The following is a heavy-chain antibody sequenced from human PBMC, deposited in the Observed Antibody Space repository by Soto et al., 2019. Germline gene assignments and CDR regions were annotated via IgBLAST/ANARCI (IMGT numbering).Heavy chain of an antibody. Sequence: GSLRLSCVASGFTFSSYDLHWVRQAPGKGLEYVSSITSNGGKTYYGNYVKGRLTIQRDNSRNTAYIQMSSMRPEDTAVYYCVKGEYYYDGSAYYHFDYWGQGRMVTVS. V-gene: IGHV3-64*01. CDR2: ITSNGGKT. J-gene: IGHJ4*02. D-gene: IGHD3-22*01. CDR1: GFTFSSYD. CDR3: VKGEYYYDGSAYYHFDY.